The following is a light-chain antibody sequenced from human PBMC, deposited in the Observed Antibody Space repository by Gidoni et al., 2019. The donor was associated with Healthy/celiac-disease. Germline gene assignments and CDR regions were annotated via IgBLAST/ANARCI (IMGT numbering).Light chain of an antibody. CDR1: QSVSSY. Sequence: EIVLTQSPSTLSLSPGERATISCRASQSVSSYLDWYHQTPGQAPRLLIYDASNRATGIPARFSGSGSGTDFTLTISSLEPEDFAVYYCQQRSNWPWTFGQGTKLEIK. CDR3: QQRSNWPWT. CDR2: DAS. V-gene: IGKV3-11*01. J-gene: IGKJ2*01.